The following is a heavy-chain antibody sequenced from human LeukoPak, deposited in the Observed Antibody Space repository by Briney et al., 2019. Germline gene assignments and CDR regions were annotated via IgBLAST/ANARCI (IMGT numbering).Heavy chain of an antibody. CDR1: GFTFTSYA. D-gene: IGHD3-3*01. Sequence: GGSLRLSCAASGFTFTSYAMNWVRQAPGKGLEWVSVISGSGGSTYYADSVKGRFTISRDSSKNTLYLQMNSLRAEDTAVYYCAKIPYYDFWSGYSYYYYMDVWGKGTTVTVSS. V-gene: IGHV3-23*01. CDR2: ISGSGGST. J-gene: IGHJ6*03. CDR3: AKIPYYDFWSGYSYYYYMDV.